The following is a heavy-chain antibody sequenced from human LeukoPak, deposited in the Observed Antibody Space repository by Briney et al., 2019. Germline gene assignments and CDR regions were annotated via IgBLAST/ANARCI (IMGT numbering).Heavy chain of an antibody. CDR3: ARDQWGGTYIHDAFDI. CDR1: GGSFSGYY. CDR2: INHSGST. V-gene: IGHV4-34*01. Sequence: SETLSLTCAVYGGSFSGYYWSWIRQPPGKGLEWIGEINHSGSTNHNPSLRSRVTISVDTSKNQFSLKLSSVTAADTAVYYCARDQWGGTYIHDAFDIWGQGTMVTVSS. D-gene: IGHD1-26*01. J-gene: IGHJ3*02.